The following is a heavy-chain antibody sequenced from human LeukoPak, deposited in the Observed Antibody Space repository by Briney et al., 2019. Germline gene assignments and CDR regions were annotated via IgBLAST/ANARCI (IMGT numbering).Heavy chain of an antibody. CDR1: GFTFDDYT. J-gene: IGHJ4*02. CDR3: AKGNSIAVSAFFDY. V-gene: IGHV3-43*01. D-gene: IGHD6-19*01. CDR2: VSWDGDNT. Sequence: GGSLRLSCAASGFTFDDYTMSWVRQAPGKGLEWVALVSWDGDNTYYADSVKGRFTISRDNSKNSLYLQMNSLRTEDTALYYCAKGNSIAVSAFFDYWGQGTLVTVSS.